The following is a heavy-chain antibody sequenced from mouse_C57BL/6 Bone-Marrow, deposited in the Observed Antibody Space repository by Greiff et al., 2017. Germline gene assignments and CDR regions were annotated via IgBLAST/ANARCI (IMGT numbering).Heavy chain of an antibody. V-gene: IGHV1-7*01. CDR3: ARYYYGSAFAY. D-gene: IGHD1-1*01. CDR2: INPSSGYT. J-gene: IGHJ3*01. CDR1: GYTFTNYW. Sequence: QVQLQQSGAELAKPGASVKMSCKASGYTFTNYWMHWVKQRPGQGLEWIGYINPSSGYTRYNQKFKDKATLTADKSSSTAYMQLSSLTYEDSAVDYCARYYYGSAFAYWGQGTLVTVSA.